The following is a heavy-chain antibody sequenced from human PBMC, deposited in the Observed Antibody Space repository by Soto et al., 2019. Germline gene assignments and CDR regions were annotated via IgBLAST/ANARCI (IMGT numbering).Heavy chain of an antibody. CDR1: GDSVSSPYY. Sequence: QVQLQESGPGLVKPSGTLSLTCAVSGDSVSSPYYWCWVRQPPGKGLEWIGEVFHTGTTSYNPPLRSRATISMDKSINQFSLDLSSVTAADTAVYYCARSAGWYAIHAWGPGTLVIVSS. D-gene: IGHD6-19*01. J-gene: IGHJ5*02. CDR3: ARSAGWYAIHA. V-gene: IGHV4-4*02. CDR2: VFHTGTT.